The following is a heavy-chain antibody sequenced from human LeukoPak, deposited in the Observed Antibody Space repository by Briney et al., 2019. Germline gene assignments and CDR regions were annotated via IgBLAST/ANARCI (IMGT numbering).Heavy chain of an antibody. V-gene: IGHV3-23*01. Sequence: GGSLRLSCAASGFSISSYDMSWVRQAPGKGLEWVSGISGGGDSTYYADSVKGRFTIPRDNAKNTLYLQMNSLRAEDTAVYYCARARYCSSSSCYIDYWGQGTLVTVS. J-gene: IGHJ4*02. CDR1: GFSISSYD. D-gene: IGHD2-2*02. CDR2: ISGGGDST. CDR3: ARARYCSSSSCYIDY.